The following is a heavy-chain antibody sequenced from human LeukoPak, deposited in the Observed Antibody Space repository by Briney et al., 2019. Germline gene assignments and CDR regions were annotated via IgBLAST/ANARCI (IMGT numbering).Heavy chain of an antibody. D-gene: IGHD3-10*01. CDR3: ASTAYNSGSYFYYYGMDV. V-gene: IGHV3-53*01. CDR2: LSSGGST. J-gene: IGHJ6*02. Sequence: GGSLRLSCAASGFTVSTNYMSWVRQAPRRGLEWVSVLSSGGSTYYADSVKGRFTISRDNSKNTLYLQMNSLRAEDTAVYYCASTAYNSGSYFYYYGMDVWGQGTTVTVSS. CDR1: GFTVSTNY.